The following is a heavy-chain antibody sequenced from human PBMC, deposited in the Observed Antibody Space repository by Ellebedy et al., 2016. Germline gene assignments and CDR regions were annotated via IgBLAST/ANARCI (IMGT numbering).Heavy chain of an antibody. J-gene: IGHJ4*02. V-gene: IGHV3-64D*06. CDR3: VKDKEYSRSSGYFDY. CDR2: ISSNGGST. Sequence: GGSLRLSCSASGFTFSSYVMHWVRQAPGKGLEYVSAISSNGGSTYYADFVKGRFTISRDNSKNTLYLQMSSLRAEDTAVYYCVKDKEYSRSSGYFDYWGQGSLVTVSS. CDR1: GFTFSSYV. D-gene: IGHD6-6*01.